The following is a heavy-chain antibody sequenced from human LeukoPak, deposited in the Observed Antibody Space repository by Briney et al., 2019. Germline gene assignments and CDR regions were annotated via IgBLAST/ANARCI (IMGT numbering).Heavy chain of an antibody. CDR2: ISYDGSNK. J-gene: IGHJ1*01. Sequence: GRSLRLSCAASGFVFSGYGMHWVRQAPGKGLEWVAVISYDGSNKYYADSVKGRFTISRDNSKNTLYLQMNSLRAEDTAVYYCARDMYYYDSSGSMHFQHWGQGTLVTVSS. CDR1: GFVFSGYG. CDR3: ARDMYYYDSSGSMHFQH. D-gene: IGHD3-22*01. V-gene: IGHV3-30*03.